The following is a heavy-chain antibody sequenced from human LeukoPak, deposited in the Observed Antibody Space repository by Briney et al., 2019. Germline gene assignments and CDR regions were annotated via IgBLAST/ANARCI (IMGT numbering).Heavy chain of an antibody. D-gene: IGHD5-18*01. J-gene: IGHJ4*02. CDR3: VKARGIQLWLPGDY. CDR1: GFTFSRYA. CDR2: ISSNGGST. V-gene: IGHV3-64D*09. Sequence: GGSLRLSCSASGFTFSRYAMHWVRQAPGKGLEYVSAISSNGGSTYYGDSVKGRFTTSRDNSKNTLYLQMSSLRAEDTAVYYCVKARGIQLWLPGDYWGQGTLVTVSS.